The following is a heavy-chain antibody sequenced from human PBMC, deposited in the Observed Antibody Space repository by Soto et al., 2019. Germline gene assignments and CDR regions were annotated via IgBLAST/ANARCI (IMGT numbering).Heavy chain of an antibody. V-gene: IGHV2-5*02. D-gene: IGHD3-10*01. CDR3: AHRPPIWFGELLPNWFDS. Sequence: QITLKESGPTLVKPTQTLTLTCTFSGFSLSTSGVGVGWIRQPPGKALEWLALIYWDDDKRYSPSLKSRLTITKDTSKNQVVLTMTNMDPVDTATYYCAHRPPIWFGELLPNWFDSWGQGTLVTVSS. CDR1: GFSLSTSGVG. CDR2: IYWDDDK. J-gene: IGHJ5*01.